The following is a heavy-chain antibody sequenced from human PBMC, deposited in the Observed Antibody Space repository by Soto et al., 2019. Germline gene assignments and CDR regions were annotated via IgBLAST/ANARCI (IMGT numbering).Heavy chain of an antibody. Sequence: EVQLVESGGGLVQPGGSLRLSCAVSGLIFSDYWMTWVRQAPGKGLEWVATINPEGSEKYYADSLKGRFTISRDNAKNSLYLQMISLRAEDTALYYCARARIDYWGRGTLITVSS. CDR1: GLIFSDYW. CDR2: INPEGSEK. CDR3: ARARIDY. J-gene: IGHJ4*02. V-gene: IGHV3-7*03.